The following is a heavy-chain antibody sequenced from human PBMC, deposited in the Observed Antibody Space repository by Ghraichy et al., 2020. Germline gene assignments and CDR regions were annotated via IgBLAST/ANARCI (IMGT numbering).Heavy chain of an antibody. CDR1: GYTLTELS. D-gene: IGHD2-2*01. V-gene: IGHV1-24*01. CDR3: ATERSGYCSSTSCPQYYYYYGMDV. J-gene: IGHJ6*02. Sequence: ASVKVSCKVSGYTLTELSMHWVRQAPGKGLEWMGGFDPEDGETIYAQKFQGRVTMTEDTSTDTAYMELSSLRSEDTAVYYCATERSGYCSSTSCPQYYYYYGMDVWGQGTTVTVSS. CDR2: FDPEDGET.